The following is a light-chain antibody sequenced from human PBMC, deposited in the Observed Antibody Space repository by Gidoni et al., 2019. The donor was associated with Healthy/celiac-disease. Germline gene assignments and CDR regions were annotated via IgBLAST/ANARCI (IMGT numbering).Light chain of an antibody. V-gene: IGLV6-57*02. J-gene: IGLJ3*02. CDR3: QSYDSSNRV. Sequence: NSMLTQPPSVSESPGKTVTISCTGSSGSIASNYVQWYQQRPGSAPTTMIYEDNQRPSGVPDRFSGSIDSSSNSASLTISGLKTEDEADYYGQSYDSSNRVFGGGTKLTVL. CDR2: EDN. CDR1: SGSIASNY.